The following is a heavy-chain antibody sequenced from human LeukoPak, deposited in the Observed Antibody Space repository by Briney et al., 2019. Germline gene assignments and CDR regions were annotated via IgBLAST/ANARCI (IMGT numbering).Heavy chain of an antibody. D-gene: IGHD2/OR15-2a*01. CDR1: VGSISNSTYY. CDR2: IYYSGST. J-gene: IGHJ4*02. Sequence: SETLSLTCTVPVGSISNSTYYCGWIRQPPGKGLEWIGSIYYSGSTYYNPSLQSRVTISVDTSKNQFSLKLSSVTAADTAVYYCVRRWYRYGHQTFGYRGPGTLVTVSS. V-gene: IGHV4-39*01. CDR3: VRRWYRYGHQTFGY.